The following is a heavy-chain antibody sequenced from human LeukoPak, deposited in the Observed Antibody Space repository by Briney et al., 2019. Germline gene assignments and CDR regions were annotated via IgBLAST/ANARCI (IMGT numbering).Heavy chain of an antibody. Sequence: GGSLRLSCAASGFTFSSYWMSWVRQAPGKGLEWVANIKQDGSEKYYVDSVKGRFTISRDNAKNSLYLQMNSLRAEDTAVYYCARVQYSSSWYGGLYYYYYMDVWGKGTTVTVSS. D-gene: IGHD6-13*01. CDR1: GFTFSSYW. CDR3: ARVQYSSSWYGGLYYYYYMDV. V-gene: IGHV3-7*01. J-gene: IGHJ6*03. CDR2: IKQDGSEK.